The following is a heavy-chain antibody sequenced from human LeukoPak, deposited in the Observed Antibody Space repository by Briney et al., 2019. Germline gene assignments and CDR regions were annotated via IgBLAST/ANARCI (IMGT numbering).Heavy chain of an antibody. CDR2: IYYSGSA. D-gene: IGHD6-13*01. V-gene: IGHV4-59*01. CDR1: GGSLSSYY. CDR3: ARVAAAGGYNWFDP. J-gene: IGHJ5*02. Sequence: PSETLSLTCTVSGGSLSSYYWSWIRQPPGRGREWIGYIYYSGSADYNPSLKSRVTISVDTSKNEFSLKLSSVTAADTAVYYCARVAAAGGYNWFDPWGQGTLVTVSS.